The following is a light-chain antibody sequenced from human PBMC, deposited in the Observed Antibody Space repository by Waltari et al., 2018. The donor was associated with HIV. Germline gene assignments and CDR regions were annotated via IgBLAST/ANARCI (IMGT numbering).Light chain of an antibody. V-gene: IGKV1-39*01. Sequence: DIRMTQSPSSLSASVGDRVTITCRASHRISSHLNWYQQQPGKTPQLLIYAASSLQSGVPLRFSGSGSGTDCTLTLTSLQPEDVATYYCQQSYTTPCTFGQGTKL. CDR3: QQSYTTPCT. CDR2: AAS. J-gene: IGKJ2*02. CDR1: HRISSH.